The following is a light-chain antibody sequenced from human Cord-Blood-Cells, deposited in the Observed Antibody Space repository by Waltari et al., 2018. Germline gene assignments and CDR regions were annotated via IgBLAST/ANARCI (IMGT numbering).Light chain of an antibody. Sequence: QSALTQPASVSGSPGQSITISCTGTSRNVGGYNSVSWYQQHPGKAPKLMIYDVSNRPSGVSNRFSGSKSGNTASLTISGLQAEDEADYYCSSYTSSSIFYVFGTGTKVTVL. CDR3: SSYTSSSIFYV. CDR1: SRNVGGYNS. V-gene: IGLV2-14*01. J-gene: IGLJ1*01. CDR2: DVS.